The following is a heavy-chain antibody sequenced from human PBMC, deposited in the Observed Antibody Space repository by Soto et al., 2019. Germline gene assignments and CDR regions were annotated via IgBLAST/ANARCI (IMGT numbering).Heavy chain of an antibody. V-gene: IGHV3-33*01. D-gene: IGHD6-19*01. J-gene: IGHJ4*02. Sequence: QVQRVESGGGVVQPGRSLRLSCAASGFTFSSYGMHWVRQAPGKGLEWVAVIWYDGSNKYYADSVKGRFTISRDNSKNTLYLQMNFLRAEDTAVYYCARDSSGWYGWADYWGQGSLVTVSS. CDR2: IWYDGSNK. CDR3: ARDSSGWYGWADY. CDR1: GFTFSSYG.